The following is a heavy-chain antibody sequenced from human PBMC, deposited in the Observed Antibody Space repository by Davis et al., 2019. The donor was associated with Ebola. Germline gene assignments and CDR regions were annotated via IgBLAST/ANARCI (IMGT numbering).Heavy chain of an antibody. CDR3: ARIDNDSTGMDY. Sequence: GGSLRLSCAASGFTFRSYWMSWVRQAPGKGLQWVANIKQDGSEKYYVDSVKGRFTISRDNAKNSLYLQMNSLRAEDTAVYYCARIDNDSTGMDYWGQGTLVTVSS. CDR2: IKQDGSEK. J-gene: IGHJ4*02. CDR1: GFTFRSYW. V-gene: IGHV3-7*01. D-gene: IGHD3-10*01.